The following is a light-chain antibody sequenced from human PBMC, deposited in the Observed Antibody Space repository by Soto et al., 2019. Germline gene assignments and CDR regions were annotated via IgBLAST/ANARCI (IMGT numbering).Light chain of an antibody. CDR2: DAS. CDR3: QHFGDSPGFT. J-gene: IGKJ3*01. Sequence: EIVLTQSPGTLSLSPGERATLSCRASQKFISSYLAWYQQKPGQAPRLLIFDASSRATGIPDRFTGSGSGPDFTLTISRLEPEDSGVYYCQHFGDSPGFTFGPGTKVEIK. CDR1: QKFISSY. V-gene: IGKV3-20*01.